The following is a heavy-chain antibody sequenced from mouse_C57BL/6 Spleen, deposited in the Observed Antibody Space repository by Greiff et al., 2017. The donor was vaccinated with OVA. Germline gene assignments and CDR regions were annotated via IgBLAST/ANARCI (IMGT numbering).Heavy chain of an antibody. CDR3: ARHEEDYYGSSYVNYYAMDY. D-gene: IGHD1-1*01. CDR2: FYPGSGSI. Sequence: QVQLQQSGAELVKPGASVKLSCKASGYTFTEYTIHWVKQRSGQGLEWIGWFYPGSGSIKYNEKFKDKATLTADKSSSTVYMELSRLTSEDSAVYFCARHEEDYYGSSYVNYYAMDYWGQGTSVTVSS. J-gene: IGHJ4*01. CDR1: GYTFTEYT. V-gene: IGHV1-62-2*01.